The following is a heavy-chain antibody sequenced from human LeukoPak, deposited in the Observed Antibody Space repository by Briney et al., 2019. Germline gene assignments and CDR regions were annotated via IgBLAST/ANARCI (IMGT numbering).Heavy chain of an antibody. CDR1: GFTFSDYY. CDR2: INHSGST. J-gene: IGHJ6*02. D-gene: IGHD3-22*01. V-gene: IGHV4-34*01. Sequence: GSLRLSCAASGFTFSDYYMSWIRQPPGKGLEWIGEINHSGSTNYNPSLKSRVTISVDTSKNQFSLKLSSVTAADTAVYYCARGHDSSGSGMDVWGQGTTVTVSS. CDR3: ARGHDSSGSGMDV.